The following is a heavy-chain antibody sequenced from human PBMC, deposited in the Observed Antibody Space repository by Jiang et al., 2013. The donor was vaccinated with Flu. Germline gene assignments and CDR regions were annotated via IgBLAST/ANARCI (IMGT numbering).Heavy chain of an antibody. CDR3: ARGLYVSYYYYGMDV. J-gene: IGHJ6*02. Sequence: SGAEVKKPGASVKVSCKASGYTFTSYDINWVRQATGQGLEWMGWMNPNSGNTGYAQKFQGRVTMTRNTSVSTAYMELSSLRSEDTAVYYCARGLYVSYYYYGMDVWGQGTTVTVSS. CDR2: MNPNSGNT. CDR1: GYTFTSYD. V-gene: IGHV1-8*02. D-gene: IGHD3-16*01.